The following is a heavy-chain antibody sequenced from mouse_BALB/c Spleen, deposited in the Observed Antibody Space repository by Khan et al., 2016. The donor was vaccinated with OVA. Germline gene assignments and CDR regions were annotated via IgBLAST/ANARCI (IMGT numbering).Heavy chain of an antibody. CDR1: GYTFTSNT. J-gene: IGHJ4*01. CDR2: INPRSSYT. CDR3: ARRTTEYTMDY. Sequence: QIQLVQSGAELARHGASVKMSCKASGYTFTSNTMHWVKQRPGQGLEWIGYINPRSSYTNYNQKFKDKATLTADKSSSTAYMQLSSLTSEDSAVYYCARRTTEYTMDYWGQGTSVTVSS. V-gene: IGHV1-4*01. D-gene: IGHD2-14*01.